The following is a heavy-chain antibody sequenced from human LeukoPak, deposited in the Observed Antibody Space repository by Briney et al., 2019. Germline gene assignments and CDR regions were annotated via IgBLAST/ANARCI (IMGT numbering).Heavy chain of an antibody. J-gene: IGHJ6*02. Sequence: ASVKVSCKASGYTFTSYYMHWVRQAPGQGLEWMGIINPSGGSTSYAQKFQGRVTMTRDTPTSTVYMELSSLRSEDTAVYYCARDRYYDSSGYNGMDVWGQGTTVTVSS. D-gene: IGHD3-22*01. CDR2: INPSGGST. CDR1: GYTFTSYY. V-gene: IGHV1-46*01. CDR3: ARDRYYDSSGYNGMDV.